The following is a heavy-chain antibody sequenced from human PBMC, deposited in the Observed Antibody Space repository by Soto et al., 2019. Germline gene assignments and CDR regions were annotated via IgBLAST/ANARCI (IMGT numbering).Heavy chain of an antibody. D-gene: IGHD4-4*01. CDR2: IIPIFGTA. V-gene: IGHV1-69*06. CDR3: ATQRALTTVTTGDFDY. CDR1: GGTSSSYA. J-gene: IGHJ4*02. Sequence: QVQLVQSGAEVKKPGSSVKVSCKASGGTSSSYAISWVRQAPGQGLEWMGGIIPIFGTANYAQKFQGRVTITADKSTSTAYMELSSLRSEDTAVYYCATQRALTTVTTGDFDYWGQGTLVTVSS.